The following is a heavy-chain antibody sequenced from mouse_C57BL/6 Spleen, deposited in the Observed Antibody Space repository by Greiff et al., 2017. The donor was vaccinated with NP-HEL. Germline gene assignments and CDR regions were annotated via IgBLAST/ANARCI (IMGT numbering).Heavy chain of an antibody. J-gene: IGHJ2*01. V-gene: IGHV1-76*01. CDR2: IYPGSGNT. CDR3: ARWAGYYSDY. Sequence: VMLVESGAELVRPGASVKLSCKASGYTFTDYYINWVKQRPGQGLEWIARIYPGSGNTYYNEKFKGKATLTAEKSSSTAYMQLSSLTSEDSAVYFCARWAGYYSDYWGQGTTLTVSS. D-gene: IGHD3-3*01. CDR1: GYTFTDYY.